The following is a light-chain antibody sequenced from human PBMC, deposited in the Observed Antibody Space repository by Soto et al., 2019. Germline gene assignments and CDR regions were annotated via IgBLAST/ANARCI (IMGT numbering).Light chain of an antibody. J-gene: IGKJ4*01. V-gene: IGKV3-20*01. Sequence: EIVLTQSPATLSLSPGERATLSCSAGQSVSSNLAWYQQKPGQAPRLLIYGASTRATGIPARFSGSGSGTDFTLTISRLEPEDFAVYYCQQYGSSPKLTFGGGTKVDI. CDR3: QQYGSSPKLT. CDR2: GAS. CDR1: QSVSSN.